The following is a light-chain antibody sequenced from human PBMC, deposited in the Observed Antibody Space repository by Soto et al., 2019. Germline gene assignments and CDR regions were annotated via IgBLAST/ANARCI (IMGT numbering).Light chain of an antibody. CDR1: QSISSPY. CDR3: QQYADSPRT. CDR2: GTS. Sequence: EIVLTQSPGTLSLSPGERATLSCRASQSISSPYLAWYQQKPGQAPRPLIYGTSTRATGIPDRFSGSGSGTDFTLTINRLEPEDFAVYYCQQYADSPRTFGQGTKVEIK. J-gene: IGKJ1*01. V-gene: IGKV3-20*01.